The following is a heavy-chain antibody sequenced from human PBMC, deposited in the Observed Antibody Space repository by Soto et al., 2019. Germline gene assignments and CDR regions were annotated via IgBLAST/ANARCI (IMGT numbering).Heavy chain of an antibody. J-gene: IGHJ4*02. V-gene: IGHV4-61*02. CDR2: ISTSGHV. Sequence: TSETLSLTCSVSGGSLSTDNYYWSWIRQPPGKGLEWIGRISTSGHVVSKVSLRSRLTMSVDMSNNHFSLKLTSVTAADTAVYYCARDNNDFWSLYPLAFDYWGQGALVTVSS. D-gene: IGHD3-3*01. CDR3: ARDNNDFWSLYPLAFDY. CDR1: GGSLSTDNYY.